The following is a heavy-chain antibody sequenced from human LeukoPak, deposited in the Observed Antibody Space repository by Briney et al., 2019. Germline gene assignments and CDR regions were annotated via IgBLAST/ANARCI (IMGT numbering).Heavy chain of an antibody. CDR2: IRSKAKSYAT. CDR3: WGVVGATTRYHYYGMDV. CDR1: GFTFSGSA. J-gene: IGHJ6*02. V-gene: IGHV3-73*01. D-gene: IGHD1-26*01. Sequence: GGSLRLSCAASGFTFSGSAMHWVRQAAGKGLEWVGRIRSKAKSYATAYAASGKCRFTISRDDSKNTAYLQMNSLKTEDTAVYYCWGVVGATTRYHYYGMDVWGQGTTVTVSS.